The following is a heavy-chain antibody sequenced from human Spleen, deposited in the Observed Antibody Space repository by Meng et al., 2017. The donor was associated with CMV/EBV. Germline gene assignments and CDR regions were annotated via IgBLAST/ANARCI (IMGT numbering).Heavy chain of an antibody. D-gene: IGHD1-14*01. CDR1: GGSISSYY. Sequence: SETLSLTCTVSGGSISSYYWSWIRQPPGKGLEWIGYIYYSGNTYSTPSLKSRVTISVDTSKNQFSLKLSSVTAADTAVYYCARGRRKYYYYAMDVWGQGTTVTVSS. J-gene: IGHJ6*02. V-gene: IGHV4-59*12. CDR2: IYYSGNT. CDR3: ARGRRKYYYYAMDV.